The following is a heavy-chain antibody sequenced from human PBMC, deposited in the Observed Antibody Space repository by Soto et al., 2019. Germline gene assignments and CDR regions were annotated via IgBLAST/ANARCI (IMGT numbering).Heavy chain of an antibody. V-gene: IGHV4-34*01. CDR2: INHSGST. CDR3: ARERGYLDLRNMDF. Sequence: SDTCGVEGGSCIGYSWSWISQNPGKGLEWIGEINHSGSTNYNPSLKSRVTISVDTSKNQFSLKLGSVTAADTAVFFCARERGYLDLRNMDFRXKGTTVTVTS. J-gene: IGHJ6*03. D-gene: IGHD2-15*01. CDR1: GGSCIGYS.